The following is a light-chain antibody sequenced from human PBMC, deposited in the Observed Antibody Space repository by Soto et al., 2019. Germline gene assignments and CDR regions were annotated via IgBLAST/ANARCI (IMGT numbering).Light chain of an antibody. J-gene: IGKJ1*01. V-gene: IGKV1-6*01. CDR2: GAS. Sequence: IQMTQSPSSLSASVGDRVTITCRASQAIRNDLGWYQQKPGKAPNLLIFGASNLQAGVPVRFSASGSGTNFTLTISNLQPEDFASYYCLQDYTYPWTFGPGTKVDIK. CDR3: LQDYTYPWT. CDR1: QAIRND.